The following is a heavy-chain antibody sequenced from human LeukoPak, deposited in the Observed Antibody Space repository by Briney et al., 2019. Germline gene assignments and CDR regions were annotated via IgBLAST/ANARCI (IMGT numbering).Heavy chain of an antibody. CDR3: ARDSGSGYSHY. CDR2: IYNSGTT. J-gene: IGHJ4*02. V-gene: IGHV4-38-2*02. D-gene: IGHD3-10*01. CDR1: GYSISSGYY. Sequence: SETLSLTCTVSGYSISSGYYWGWTRQPPGKGLEWIGSIYNSGTTFYNPSLKSRVTISVDTSRNQFSLKLSSVTAADTAMYYCARDSGSGYSHYWGQGTLVTVSS.